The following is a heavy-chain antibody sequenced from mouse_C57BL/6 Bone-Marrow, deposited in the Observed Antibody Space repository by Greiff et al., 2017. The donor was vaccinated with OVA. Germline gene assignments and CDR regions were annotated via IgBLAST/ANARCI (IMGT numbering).Heavy chain of an antibody. V-gene: IGHV5-15*04. Sequence: HLVESGGGVFPPGGSLPLSFSSSFCPFRAYLLSWVRQSPRKGPYWVAFISNLAYSIYYADTVTGRFTISRENAKNTLYLEMSSLRSEDTAMYYCARRGNSVVATRDYAMDYWGQGTSVTVSS. D-gene: IGHD1-1*01. J-gene: IGHJ4*01. CDR3: ARRGNSVVATRDYAMDY. CDR2: ISNLAYSI. CDR1: FCPFRAYL.